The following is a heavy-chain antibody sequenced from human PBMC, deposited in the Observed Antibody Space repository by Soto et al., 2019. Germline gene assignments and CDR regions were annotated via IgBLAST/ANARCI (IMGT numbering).Heavy chain of an antibody. CDR3: ARDVYGSTSSGYYYYAMDV. CDR1: GGSINNYC. Sequence: SETLSLTCTVSGGSINNYCWTWVRQPAGKGLEWIGHIYASGSTNYNPSLKSRVTMSLDTSKNQFSLKVNSVTAADTAVYYCARDVYGSTSSGYYYYAMDVWGQGTTVTVSS. CDR2: IYASGST. V-gene: IGHV4-4*07. D-gene: IGHD2-2*01. J-gene: IGHJ6*02.